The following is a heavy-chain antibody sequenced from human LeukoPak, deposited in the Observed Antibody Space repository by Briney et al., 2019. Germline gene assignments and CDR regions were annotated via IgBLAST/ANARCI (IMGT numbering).Heavy chain of an antibody. V-gene: IGHV3-30-3*01. Sequence: GGSLRLSCAASGFTFSSYAMLWVRQAPGKGLEWVAVISYDGSNKYYADSVKGRFTISRDNSKNTLYLQMNSLRAEDTAVYYCARDRYYGSGSYYNVPFDYWGQGTLVTVSS. J-gene: IGHJ4*02. CDR1: GFTFSSYA. D-gene: IGHD3-10*01. CDR3: ARDRYYGSGSYYNVPFDY. CDR2: ISYDGSNK.